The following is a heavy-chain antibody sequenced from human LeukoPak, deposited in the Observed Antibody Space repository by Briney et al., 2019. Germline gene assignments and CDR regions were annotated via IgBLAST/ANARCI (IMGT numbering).Heavy chain of an antibody. Sequence: GGSLRLSCTASGFTFSSYWMSWVRQAPGKGLEWVSTMSGSGGNTYYADSVKGRFTIYRDNSKNTLSLHMNSLRAEDTDVYYCAKGKVREFDYWGQGTLVTVSS. J-gene: IGHJ4*02. V-gene: IGHV3-23*01. CDR3: AKGKVREFDY. CDR1: GFTFSSYW. CDR2: MSGSGGNT.